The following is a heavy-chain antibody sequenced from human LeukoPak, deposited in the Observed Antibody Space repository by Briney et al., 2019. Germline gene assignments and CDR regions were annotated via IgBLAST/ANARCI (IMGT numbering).Heavy chain of an antibody. J-gene: IGHJ4*02. Sequence: PSETLSLTCAVYGGSFSGYYWSWIRQPPGKGLEWIGEINHSGSTNYNPSLKSRVTISVDTSKNQFSLKLSSVTAADTAVYYCARGSGYSYGYFDYWGQGTLVTVSS. D-gene: IGHD5-18*01. V-gene: IGHV4-34*01. CDR1: GGSFSGYY. CDR2: INHSGST. CDR3: ARGSGYSYGYFDY.